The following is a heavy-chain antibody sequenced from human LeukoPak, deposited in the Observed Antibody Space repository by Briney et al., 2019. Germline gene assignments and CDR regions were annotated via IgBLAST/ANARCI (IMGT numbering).Heavy chain of an antibody. D-gene: IGHD1-14*01. CDR2: ISAYNGNT. CDR3: GKNPPHPTYNLFDP. Sequence: ASVKVSCKASGYTFTSYGISWVRQAPGQGLEWMGWISAYNGNTNYAQKLQGRVTMTTDTSTSTAYMELRSLRSDDTAVYYCGKNPPHPTYNLFDPRGQGTLVTVSS. J-gene: IGHJ5*02. CDR1: GYTFTSYG. V-gene: IGHV1-18*01.